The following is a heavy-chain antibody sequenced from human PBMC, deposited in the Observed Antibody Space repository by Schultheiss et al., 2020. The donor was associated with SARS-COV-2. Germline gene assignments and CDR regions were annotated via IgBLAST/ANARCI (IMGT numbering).Heavy chain of an antibody. CDR1: GFTFSNAW. J-gene: IGHJ6*02. CDR3: ARDRSYATRGYYYGMDV. CDR2: IVSSGDST. Sequence: GGSLRLSCAASGFTFSNAWMNWVRQAPGKGLEWVSAIVSSGDSTFYADSVKGRFTISRDNSKNTLYLQMNSLRAEDTAVYYCARDRSYATRGYYYGMDVWGQGTTVTVSS. V-gene: IGHV3-23*01. D-gene: IGHD3-16*01.